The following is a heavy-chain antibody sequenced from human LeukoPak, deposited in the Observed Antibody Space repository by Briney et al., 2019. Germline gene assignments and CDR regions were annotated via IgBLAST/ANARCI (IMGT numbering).Heavy chain of an antibody. CDR2: ISSSGSTI. CDR3: AREFGGGRDYYGMDV. V-gene: IGHV3-48*03. CDR1: GFTFSSYE. D-gene: IGHD3-10*01. J-gene: IGHJ6*02. Sequence: HPGGSLRLSCAASGFTFSSYEMNWVRQAPGKGLGWVSYISSSGSTIYYADSVKGRFTISRDNAKNSLYLQMNSLRAEDTAVYYCAREFGGGRDYYGMDVWGQGTTVTVSS.